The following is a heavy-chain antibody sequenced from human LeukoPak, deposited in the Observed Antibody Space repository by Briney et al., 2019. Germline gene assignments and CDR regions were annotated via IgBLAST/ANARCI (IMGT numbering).Heavy chain of an antibody. D-gene: IGHD5-18*01. J-gene: IGHJ4*02. CDR3: AKDGPRGYSYGYPDY. Sequence: PGGSLRLSXAASGFTFSSYGMHWVRQAPGKGLEWVAFIRYDGSNKYYADSVKGRFTISRDNSKNTLYLQMSSLRAEDTAVYYCAKDGPRGYSYGYPDYWGQGTLVTVSS. CDR1: GFTFSSYG. V-gene: IGHV3-30*02. CDR2: IRYDGSNK.